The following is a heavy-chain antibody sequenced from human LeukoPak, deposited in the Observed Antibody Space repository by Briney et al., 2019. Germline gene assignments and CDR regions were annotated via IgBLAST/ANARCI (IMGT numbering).Heavy chain of an antibody. D-gene: IGHD6-13*01. CDR3: ARTIAAYNYYYYMDV. V-gene: IGHV1-46*01. Sequence: ASVKVSCKASGYTFTSYYMHWVRQAPGQGLEWMGIINPSGGSTSYAQKFQGRVTMTRDMSTSTVYMELSSLRSEDTAVYYCARTIAAYNYYYYMDVWGKGTTVTVSS. CDR2: INPSGGST. CDR1: GYTFTSYY. J-gene: IGHJ6*03.